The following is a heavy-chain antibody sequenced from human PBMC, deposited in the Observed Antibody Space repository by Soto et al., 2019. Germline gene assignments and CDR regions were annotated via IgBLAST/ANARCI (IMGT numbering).Heavy chain of an antibody. V-gene: IGHV4-31*03. CDR2: IYYSGST. Sequence: ASETLSLTCTVSGGSISSGGYYWSWIRQHPGKGLEWIGYIYYSGSTYYNPSLKSRVTISVDTSKNQFSLKLSSVTAADTAVYYCARNYGSGSYYNVVDPWGQGTLVTVSS. CDR3: ARNYGSGSYYNVVDP. D-gene: IGHD3-10*01. CDR1: GGSISSGGYY. J-gene: IGHJ5*02.